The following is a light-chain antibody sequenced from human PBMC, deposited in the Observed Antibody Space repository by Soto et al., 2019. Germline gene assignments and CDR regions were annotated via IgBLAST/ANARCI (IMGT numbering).Light chain of an antibody. CDR1: RSNIGSNT. Sequence: QSVLSQPPSASGTPGQRVTISCSGSRSNIGSNTVNWYRQLPGTAPKLLMYSNNQRPSGVSDRFPGSKSGTSASLAVRGLQSEDEADYYCATWDDSLNGHVVFGGGTQLTVL. CDR2: SNN. V-gene: IGLV1-44*01. J-gene: IGLJ2*01. CDR3: ATWDDSLNGHVV.